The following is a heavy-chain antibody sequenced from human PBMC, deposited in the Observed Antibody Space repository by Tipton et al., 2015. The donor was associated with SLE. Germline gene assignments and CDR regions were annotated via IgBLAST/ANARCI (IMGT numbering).Heavy chain of an antibody. CDR3: ASHSSNWNYFDY. V-gene: IGHV4-4*07. CDR2: IYNGGST. Sequence: TLSLTCTVSGGSISNYYWSWIRQPAGKGLEWIGRIYNGGSTKYNPSLMSRVTMSVDTSKNQFSLKVNSVTAADTAVYYCASHSSNWNYFDYWGQGTLVTVSS. CDR1: GGSISNYY. J-gene: IGHJ4*02. D-gene: IGHD6-13*01.